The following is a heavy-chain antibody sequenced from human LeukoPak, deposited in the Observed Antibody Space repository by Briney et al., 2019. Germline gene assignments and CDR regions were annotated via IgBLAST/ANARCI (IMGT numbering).Heavy chain of an antibody. Sequence: SETLSLTCTVPGGSISSSSYYWGWIRQPPGKGLGWIGSIYYSGSTYYNPSLKSRVTISVDTSKNHFSLKLSSVTAADTAVYYCARHTHYDFWSGYLDAFDIWGQGTMVTVSS. V-gene: IGHV4-39*01. J-gene: IGHJ3*02. CDR2: IYYSGST. CDR3: ARHTHYDFWSGYLDAFDI. D-gene: IGHD3-3*01. CDR1: GGSISSSSYY.